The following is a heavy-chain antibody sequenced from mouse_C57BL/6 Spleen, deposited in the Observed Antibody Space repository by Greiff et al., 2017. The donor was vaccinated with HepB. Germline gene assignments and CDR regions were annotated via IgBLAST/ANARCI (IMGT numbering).Heavy chain of an antibody. J-gene: IGHJ3*01. D-gene: IGHD2-4*01. CDR2: IDPYCSYT. CDR1: GYTFTSYW. Sequence: QVQLQQPGAELVMPGASVKLSCKASGYTFTSYWMHWVKQRPGRGLEWIGEIDPYCSYTNYNQKFKGKSTLTVDKSSSTAYMQLSSLTSEDSAVYYCASERLRRWGWFAYWGQGTLVTVSA. CDR3: ASERLRRWGWFAY. V-gene: IGHV1-69*01.